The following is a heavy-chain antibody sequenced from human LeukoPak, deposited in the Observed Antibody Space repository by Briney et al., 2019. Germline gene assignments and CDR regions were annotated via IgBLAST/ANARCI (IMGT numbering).Heavy chain of an antibody. J-gene: IGHJ4*02. CDR1: GGSISSSGYY. D-gene: IGHD3-3*01. CDR3: ARRSAVDFGSGYHGVH. V-gene: IGHV4-39*01. Sequence: PSETLSLTCTVSGGSISSSGYYWGWIRQPPGKGLEWIGHSYYSGNTYYNPSLKSRVTIYVDMSKIQFSLKLSSVTAADTAVYYCARRSAVDFGSGYHGVHWGQGTLVTVSS. CDR2: SYYSGNT.